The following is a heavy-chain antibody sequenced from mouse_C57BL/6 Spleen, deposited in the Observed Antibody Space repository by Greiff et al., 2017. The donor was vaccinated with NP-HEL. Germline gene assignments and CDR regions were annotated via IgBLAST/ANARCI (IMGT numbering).Heavy chain of an antibody. V-gene: IGHV1-52*01. CDR3: ERLGRYANYFDY. J-gene: IGHJ2*01. CDR2: IDPSDSET. CDR1: GYTFTSYW. D-gene: IGHD2-14*01. Sequence: QVQLQQPGAELVRPGSSVKLSCKASGYTFTSYWMHWVKQRPIHGLDWIGNIDPSDSETHYNQKFKDKATLSVDKSSSTAYMQLSSLTSEDSAVYYCERLGRYANYFDYWGQGTTLTVSS.